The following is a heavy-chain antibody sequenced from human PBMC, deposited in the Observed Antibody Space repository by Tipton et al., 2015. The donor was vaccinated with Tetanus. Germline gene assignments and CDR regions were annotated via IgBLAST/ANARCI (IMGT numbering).Heavy chain of an antibody. Sequence: QSGPEVKKPGESLKISCQASGYTFTSAWIGWVRQMPGKGLDWMGVIYPGDSSTIYSPSFQGLVTISVDKSINTTYLRWTSLKASDSAMYYCARQKGYWGQGTLVTVSS. CDR2: IYPGDSST. V-gene: IGHV5-51*01. CDR3: ARQKGY. J-gene: IGHJ4*02. CDR1: GYTFTSAW.